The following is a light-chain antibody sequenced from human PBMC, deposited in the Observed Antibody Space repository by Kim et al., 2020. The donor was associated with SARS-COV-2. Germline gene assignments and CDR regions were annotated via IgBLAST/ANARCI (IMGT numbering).Light chain of an antibody. CDR3: QHHSTYPIT. CDR1: QSIGGW. Sequence: GDRVTITCRASQSIGGWLAWYQQKPGKAPQLLIYDASSVESGVPSRFSGSGSGTEFTLTISSLQPDDSATYYCQHHSTYPITFGQGTRLEIK. V-gene: IGKV1-5*01. CDR2: DAS. J-gene: IGKJ5*01.